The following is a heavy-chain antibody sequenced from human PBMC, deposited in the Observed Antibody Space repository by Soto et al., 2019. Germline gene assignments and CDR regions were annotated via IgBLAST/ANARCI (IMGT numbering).Heavy chain of an antibody. D-gene: IGHD3-3*01. CDR3: ARGFVTIFGVVTLQYFDY. V-gene: IGHV1-3*01. CDR1: GYTFTSYA. CDR2: INAGNGNT. J-gene: IGHJ4*02. Sequence: ASVKVSCKASGYTFTSYAMHWVRQAPGQRLEWMGWINAGNGNTKYSQKFQGRVTITRDTSASPAYMELSSLRSEDTAVYYCARGFVTIFGVVTLQYFDYWGQGTLVTVSS.